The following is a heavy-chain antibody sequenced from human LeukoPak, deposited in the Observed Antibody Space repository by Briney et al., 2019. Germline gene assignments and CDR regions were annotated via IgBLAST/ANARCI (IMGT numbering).Heavy chain of an antibody. V-gene: IGHV4-39*01. CDR1: GGSISSSSYY. J-gene: IGHJ4*02. Sequence: PSETLSLTCTVTGGSISSSSYYWCWIRQPPGKGLEWIGSIYYSGNTYYGPSLRSRVTISVDTSKNQFSLNRGSVTAADTALFYCARHTVSGAYDYWGQGTLVSVSS. CDR2: IYYSGNT. CDR3: ARHTVSGAYDY. D-gene: IGHD1-26*01.